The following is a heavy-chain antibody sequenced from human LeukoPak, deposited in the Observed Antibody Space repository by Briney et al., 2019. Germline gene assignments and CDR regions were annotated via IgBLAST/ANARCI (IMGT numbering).Heavy chain of an antibody. CDR3: ARGVYPSGWYGDY. Sequence: SGGSLRLSCAASGFTFSSYSMNWVRQAPGKGLEWVSSISSSSSYIYYADSVKGRFTISRDNAKNSLYLQMNSLRAEDTAVYYCARGVYPSGWYGDYWGQGTLVTASS. CDR1: GFTFSSYS. V-gene: IGHV3-21*01. D-gene: IGHD6-19*01. CDR2: ISSSSSYI. J-gene: IGHJ4*02.